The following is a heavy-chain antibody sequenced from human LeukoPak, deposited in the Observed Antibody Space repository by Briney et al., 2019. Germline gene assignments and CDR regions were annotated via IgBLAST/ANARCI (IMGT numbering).Heavy chain of an antibody. D-gene: IGHD5-24*01. CDR2: TYSGGST. Sequence: TGGSLRLSCAASGFTVSSNYMSWVRQAPGKGLEWVSVTYSGGSTYYADSVKGRFTISRDNSKNTLYLQMNSLRAEDTAVYYCARVGDGYSAFDYWGQGTLVTVSS. CDR1: GFTVSSNY. J-gene: IGHJ4*02. V-gene: IGHV3-53*01. CDR3: ARVGDGYSAFDY.